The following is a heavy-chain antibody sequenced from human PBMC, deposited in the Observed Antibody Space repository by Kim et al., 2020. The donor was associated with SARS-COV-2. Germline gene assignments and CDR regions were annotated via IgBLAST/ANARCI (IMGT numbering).Heavy chain of an antibody. CDR1: GFTFDDYA. Sequence: GGSLRLSCAASGFTFDDYAMHWVRQAPGKGLEWVSGISWNSGTICYADSVKGRFTISRDNAKNSLYLQMNSLRTEDTALYYCAKSKITMFKGVLYGRDVWGAGSTVTVSS. CDR2: ISWNSGTI. J-gene: IGHJ6*02. D-gene: IGHD3-10*01. CDR3: AKSKITMFKGVLYGRDV. V-gene: IGHV3-9*01.